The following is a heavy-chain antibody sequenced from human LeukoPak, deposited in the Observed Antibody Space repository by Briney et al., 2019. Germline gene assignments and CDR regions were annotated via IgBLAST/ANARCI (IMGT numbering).Heavy chain of an antibody. CDR1: GYTFTGYY. D-gene: IGHD2-2*02. Sequence: GASVKVSCKASGYTFTGYYMHWVRQAPGQGLEWMGWINPNSGGPNYAQKFQGRVTMTRDTSISTAYMELSRLRSDDTAVYYCASGLLGYCSSTSCYRGGNWFDPWGQGTLVTVSS. V-gene: IGHV1-2*02. CDR2: INPNSGGP. J-gene: IGHJ5*02. CDR3: ASGLLGYCSSTSCYRGGNWFDP.